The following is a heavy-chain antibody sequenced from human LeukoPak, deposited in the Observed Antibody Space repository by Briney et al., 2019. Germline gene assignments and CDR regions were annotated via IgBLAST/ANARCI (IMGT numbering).Heavy chain of an antibody. CDR3: ATPRGIVVVVAAPSFDY. Sequence: GGSLRLSCAASGFTFSSYAMSWVRQAPGKGPEWVSSISDSGDSTYYADSVKGRFTISIDNSKNTLYLQMNSLRAEDTAVYYCATPRGIVVVVAAPSFDYWGQGTLVTVSS. CDR2: ISDSGDST. CDR1: GFTFSSYA. J-gene: IGHJ4*02. D-gene: IGHD2-15*01. V-gene: IGHV3-23*01.